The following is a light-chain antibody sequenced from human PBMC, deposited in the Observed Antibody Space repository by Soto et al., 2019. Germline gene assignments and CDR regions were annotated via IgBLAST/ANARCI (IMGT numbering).Light chain of an antibody. CDR2: DVT. V-gene: IGLV2-14*03. Sequence: QSVLTQPASVSGSPGQSITFSCAGTTSDIGAYNYVSWYQHHPGKAPKLLIYDVTDRPSGVSDRFSGSKSGTTASLTISGLQDEDEADYFCSSYTTINTVVVFGGGTKLTVL. CDR1: TSDIGAYNY. CDR3: SSYTTINTVVV. J-gene: IGLJ3*02.